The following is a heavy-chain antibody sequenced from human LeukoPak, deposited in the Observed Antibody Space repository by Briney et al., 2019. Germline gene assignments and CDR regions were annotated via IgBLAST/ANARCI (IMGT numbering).Heavy chain of an antibody. D-gene: IGHD5-24*01. J-gene: IGHJ4*02. CDR1: GYTFTDYY. Sequence: ASVKVSCKASGYTFTDYYMHWVRQAPGQGLEWMGWINPNSGGANYAQKFQGRVTMTRDTSISTAYMELSRLRSDDTAVYYCARMKADRTIDFDYWGQGTLVTVSS. V-gene: IGHV1-2*02. CDR3: ARMKADRTIDFDY. CDR2: INPNSGGA.